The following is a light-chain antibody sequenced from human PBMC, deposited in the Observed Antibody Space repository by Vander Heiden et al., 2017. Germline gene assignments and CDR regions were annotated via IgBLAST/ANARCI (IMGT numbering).Light chain of an antibody. CDR3: QQYYSYPFT. V-gene: IGKV1-8*01. J-gene: IGKJ4*01. Sequence: IRMTQSPSSLSASTGDRATITCRASQCVSSNLAWYQQKPGQAPKLLIYAASTRPSGIPARFSGSGSGTDFTLTISCLQSEDFATYYCQQYYSYPFTFGGGTKVEIK. CDR2: AAS. CDR1: QCVSSN.